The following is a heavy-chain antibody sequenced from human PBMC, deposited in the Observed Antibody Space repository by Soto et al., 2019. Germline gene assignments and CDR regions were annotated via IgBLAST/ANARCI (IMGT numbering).Heavy chain of an antibody. CDR3: AKGGPSSQWFDP. Sequence: QVQLRESGPGLVTPSETLSLICTVSGGSISGYYWSWIRQPPRKAPEWIGYVYYSGTTNYNPSLRSGXTISVDTSRNQFSLKMTSLTDADTAVYYCAKGGPSSQWFDPWGLGTLVTVSS. D-gene: IGHD6-13*01. J-gene: IGHJ5*02. CDR1: GGSISGYY. CDR2: VYYSGTT. V-gene: IGHV4-59*01.